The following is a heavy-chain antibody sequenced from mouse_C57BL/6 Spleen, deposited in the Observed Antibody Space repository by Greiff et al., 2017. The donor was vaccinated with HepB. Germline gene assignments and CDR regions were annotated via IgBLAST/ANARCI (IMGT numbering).Heavy chain of an antibody. CDR2: IHPNSGST. J-gene: IGHJ3*01. Sequence: QVHVKQPGAELVKPGASVKLSCKASGYTFTSYWMHWVKQRPGQGLEWIGMIHPNSGSTNYNEKFKSKATLTVDKSSSTAYMQLSSLTSEDSAVYYCAREDDGYPWFAYWGQGTLVTVSA. V-gene: IGHV1-64*01. D-gene: IGHD2-3*01. CDR1: GYTFTSYW. CDR3: AREDDGYPWFAY.